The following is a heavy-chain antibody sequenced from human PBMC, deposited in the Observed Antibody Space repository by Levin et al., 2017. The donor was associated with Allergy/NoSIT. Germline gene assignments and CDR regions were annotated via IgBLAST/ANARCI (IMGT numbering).Heavy chain of an antibody. V-gene: IGHV4-59*08. CDR1: GGSITGYY. D-gene: IGHD5-18*01. CDR3: ARHSSGFSYAYDFDY. J-gene: IGHJ4*02. CDR2: INEIGTT. Sequence: SETPSLTCTVSGGSITGYYWSWIRQSPWKGLEWIGYINEIGTTSYTPSLNSRLTISVDTSKNHFSLKLSSVTAADTAVYYCARHSSGFSYAYDFDYWGQGTLVTVSS.